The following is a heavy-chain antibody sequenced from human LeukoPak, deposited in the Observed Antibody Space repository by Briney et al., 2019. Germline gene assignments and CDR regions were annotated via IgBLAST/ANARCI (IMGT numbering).Heavy chain of an antibody. CDR2: IRGSGTST. V-gene: IGHV3-23*01. Sequence: GGSLRLSCVGSGFTFSNYAMMWVRQTQGKRLEWVSAIRGSGTSTFYADSEKGRFTIFRDNFKNTVYLQMNNLRADDSAVYYCARDPNGDYIGAFDFQRWGLGTQVTVSS. D-gene: IGHD4-17*01. J-gene: IGHJ1*01. CDR3: ARDPNGDYIGAFDFQR. CDR1: GFTFSNYA.